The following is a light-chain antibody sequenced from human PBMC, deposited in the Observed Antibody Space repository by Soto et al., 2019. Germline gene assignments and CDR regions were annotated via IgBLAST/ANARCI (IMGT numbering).Light chain of an antibody. CDR2: AAS. CDR1: RDVGSD. Sequence: QMTQSPSSLSPSVGEKIIITCRASRDVGSDVSWYQQKPGQAPKLLIYAASNLYTGVPSRFSGSRSGTEFTLTISSLQPEDFASYYCLQDYGDSWTFGQGTRLEIK. J-gene: IGKJ5*01. CDR3: LQDYGDSWT. V-gene: IGKV1-6*01.